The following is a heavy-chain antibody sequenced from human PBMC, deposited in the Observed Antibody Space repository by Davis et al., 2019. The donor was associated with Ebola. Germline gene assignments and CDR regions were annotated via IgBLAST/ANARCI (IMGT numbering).Heavy chain of an antibody. CDR1: DDSISSHY. CDR2: IFYSGST. V-gene: IGHV4-59*11. J-gene: IGHJ4*02. CDR3: ARHAWGSGYGYFDY. Sequence: PSETLSLTCTVSDDSISSHYWSWIRQPPGKGLEWIGFIFYSGSTHNNPSLMGRVTVSLDTSKRQVSLKLSSVTAADTAVYYCARHAWGSGYGYFDYWGQGILVTVSS. D-gene: IGHD7-27*01.